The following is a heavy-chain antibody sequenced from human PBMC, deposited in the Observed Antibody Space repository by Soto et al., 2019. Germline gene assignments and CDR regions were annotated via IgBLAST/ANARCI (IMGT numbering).Heavy chain of an antibody. V-gene: IGHV4-59*01. CDR3: ARAGDCGGDCYPDY. Sequence: SETLSLTCTVSGGSISSYYWSWIRQPPGKGLKWIGYIYYSGSTNYNPSLKSRVTISVDTSKNQFSLKLSSVTAADTAVYYCARAGDCGGDCYPDYWGQGTLVTVSS. J-gene: IGHJ4*02. CDR1: GGSISSYY. D-gene: IGHD2-21*02. CDR2: IYYSGST.